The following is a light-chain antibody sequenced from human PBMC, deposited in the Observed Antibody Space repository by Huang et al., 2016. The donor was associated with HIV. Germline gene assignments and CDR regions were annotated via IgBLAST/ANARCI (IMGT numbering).Light chain of an antibody. CDR1: QTIRTF. Sequence: DIQMTQSPSFLSASVGDRVTITCRSNQTIRTFLNWYRQKQGTSPNLLIYSASTLQTGVSTRFNCGGSGTDFTLTITNVQYEYFATYYCQQSYALPYTFGPGTKLEIK. CDR3: QQSYALPYT. CDR2: SAS. V-gene: IGKV1-39*01. J-gene: IGKJ2*01.